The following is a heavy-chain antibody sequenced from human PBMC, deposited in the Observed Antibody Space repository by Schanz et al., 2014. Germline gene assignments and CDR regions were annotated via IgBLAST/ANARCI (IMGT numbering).Heavy chain of an antibody. CDR2: IYYTGHT. V-gene: IGHV4-59*08. D-gene: IGHD4-17*01. Sequence: QVQLQESGPGLVKPSETLSLTCTVSGGSISTYYWSWIRQPPGKGLEWIGYIYYTGHTYYNPSLKWRGAISGDTSKTPFSLKIFSGSAADTAVYYCARRLRGFDYWGQGTLVTVSS. CDR3: ARRLRGFDY. J-gene: IGHJ4*02. CDR1: GGSISTYY.